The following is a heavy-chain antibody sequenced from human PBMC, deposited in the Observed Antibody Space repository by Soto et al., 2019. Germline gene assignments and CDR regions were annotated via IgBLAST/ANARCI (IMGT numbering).Heavy chain of an antibody. D-gene: IGHD6-19*01. CDR3: ARIGYSSGWFRS. CDR2: ISSGGST. CDR1: GFTVSSNY. J-gene: IGHJ4*02. V-gene: IGHV3-66*01. Sequence: EVQLVESGGGVVQPGGSLRLSCAASGFTVSSNYMSWVRQAPGKGLDLVSIISSGGSTYYADSVKGRFTISRDNSKNTLYLQLNSLRVEDTAVYYCARIGYSSGWFRSWGQGTLLIVS.